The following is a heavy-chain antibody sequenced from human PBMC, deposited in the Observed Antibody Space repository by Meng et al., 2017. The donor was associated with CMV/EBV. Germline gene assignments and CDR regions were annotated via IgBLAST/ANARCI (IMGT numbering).Heavy chain of an antibody. CDR2: ISWSSGAI. J-gene: IGHJ4*02. Sequence: SLKISCAASGFAFDDYAMHWVRQAPGKGLEWVSGISWSSGAIGYADSVKGRFTISRDNAKNSLYLQMNSLRAEDTAVYYCARGFSITALSDYWGQGTLVTVSS. D-gene: IGHD1-14*01. CDR3: ARGFSITALSDY. CDR1: GFAFDDYA. V-gene: IGHV3-9*01.